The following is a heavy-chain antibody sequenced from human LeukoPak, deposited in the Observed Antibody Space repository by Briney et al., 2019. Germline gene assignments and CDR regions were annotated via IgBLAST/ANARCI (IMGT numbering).Heavy chain of an antibody. CDR2: IIPILGIA. V-gene: IGHV1-69*04. CDR1: GGTFSSYA. D-gene: IGHD2-21*02. J-gene: IGHJ4*02. Sequence: ASVKVSCKASGGTFSSYAISWVRQAPGQGLEWMGRIIPILGIANYAQKFQGRVTITADKSTSTAYMELRSLRSDDTAVYYCARYTRESDSIDYWGQGTLVTVSS. CDR3: ARYTRESDSIDY.